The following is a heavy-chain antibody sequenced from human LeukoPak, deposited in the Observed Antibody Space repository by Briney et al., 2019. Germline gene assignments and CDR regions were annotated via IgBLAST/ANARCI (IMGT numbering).Heavy chain of an antibody. CDR1: GFTFSDYY. V-gene: IGHV3-11*06. J-gene: IGHJ5*02. Sequence: GGSLRLSCAASGFTFSDYYMSWIRQAPGKGLEWVSYISSSSSYTNYADSVKGRFTISRDNAKNSLYLQMNSLRAEDTAVYYCARVQGFFGEPGWFDPWGLGTLVTVSS. CDR2: ISSSSSYT. CDR3: ARVQGFFGEPGWFDP. D-gene: IGHD3-10*01.